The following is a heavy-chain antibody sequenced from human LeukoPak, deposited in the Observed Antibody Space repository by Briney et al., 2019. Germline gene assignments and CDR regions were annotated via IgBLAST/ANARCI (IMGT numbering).Heavy chain of an antibody. V-gene: IGHV3-74*01. CDR2: INPDATII. CDR1: GFTYTNYW. J-gene: IGHJ4*02. D-gene: IGHD3-3*01. Sequence: GGSLRLSCAASGFTYTNYWMHWFRQAPGKGPLRVSRINPDATIIDYADSVKGRFTISRDNAKNLLYLQMNGLRADDTAVYYCAKPEHYDFWSGYPLGYWGQGTLVTVSS. CDR3: AKPEHYDFWSGYPLGY.